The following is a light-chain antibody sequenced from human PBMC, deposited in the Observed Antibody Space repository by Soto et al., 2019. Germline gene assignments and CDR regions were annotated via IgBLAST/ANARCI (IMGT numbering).Light chain of an antibody. CDR1: QSVSSY. Sequence: IVLIQSPATLSLSPGERATLSCRASQSVSSYLAWYQQKPGQAPRLLIYDASNRATGIPARFSGSGSGTDFTLTISSLEPEDFAVYYCQQRSNWPCTFGQGTKVDIK. CDR3: QQRSNWPCT. V-gene: IGKV3-11*01. CDR2: DAS. J-gene: IGKJ1*01.